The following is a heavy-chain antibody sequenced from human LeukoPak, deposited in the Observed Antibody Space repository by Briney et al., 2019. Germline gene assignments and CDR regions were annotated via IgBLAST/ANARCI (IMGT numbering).Heavy chain of an antibody. V-gene: IGHV3-23*01. D-gene: IGHD2-2*01. J-gene: IGHJ4*02. CDR3: AKGRYSYCSSTSCYPYSFDY. Sequence: GGSLRLSCAASGFTFSSYAMSWVRQAPGKGLEWVSAISGSGGSTYYADSVKGRFTISRDDSKNTLYLQMNSLRAEDTAVYYCAKGRYSYCSSTSCYPYSFDYWGQGTLVTVSS. CDR2: ISGSGGST. CDR1: GFTFSSYA.